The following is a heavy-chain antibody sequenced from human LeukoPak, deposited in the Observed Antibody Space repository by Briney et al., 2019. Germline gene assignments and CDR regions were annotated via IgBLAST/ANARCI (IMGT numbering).Heavy chain of an antibody. V-gene: IGHV3-21*01. CDR1: GFTFSSYS. Sequence: GGSLRLSCAASGFTFSSYSMNWVRQAPGKGLEWVSSISSSSSYIYYADSVKGRFTISRDNAKNSLYLQMNSLRAEDTAVYYCARGYCSGGGCYSDYYYYYMDAWGKGTTVTVSS. CDR2: ISSSSSYI. D-gene: IGHD2-15*01. J-gene: IGHJ6*03. CDR3: ARGYCSGGGCYSDYYYYYMDA.